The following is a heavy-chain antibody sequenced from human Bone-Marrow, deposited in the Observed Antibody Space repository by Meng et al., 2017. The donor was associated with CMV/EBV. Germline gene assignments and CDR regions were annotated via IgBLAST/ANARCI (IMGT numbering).Heavy chain of an antibody. CDR3: ARADYYDFWSGSSRPHGMDV. J-gene: IGHJ6*02. CDR2: ISAYNGNT. V-gene: IGHV1-18*01. Sequence: ASVKVSCKASGGTFSSYAISWVRQAPGQGLEWMGWISAYNGNTNYAQKLQGRVTMTTDTSTSTAYMELRSLRSDDTAVYYCARADYYDFWSGSSRPHGMDVWGQGTTVTVSS. D-gene: IGHD3-3*01. CDR1: GGTFSSYA.